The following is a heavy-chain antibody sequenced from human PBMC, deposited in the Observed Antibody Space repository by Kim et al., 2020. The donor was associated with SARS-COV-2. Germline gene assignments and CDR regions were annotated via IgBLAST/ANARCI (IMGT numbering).Heavy chain of an antibody. V-gene: IGHV1-46*01. CDR3: ARAANCSGVSCYSLGSY. D-gene: IGHD2-15*01. CDR1: GYTFTSYY. Sequence: ASVKVSCKASGYTFTSYYMHWVRQAPGQGLEWMGIINPSGGSTSYAQKFQGRVTMTRDTSTSTVYMELSSLRSEDTAVYYCARAANCSGVSCYSLGSYWGQGTLVTVSS. J-gene: IGHJ4*02. CDR2: INPSGGST.